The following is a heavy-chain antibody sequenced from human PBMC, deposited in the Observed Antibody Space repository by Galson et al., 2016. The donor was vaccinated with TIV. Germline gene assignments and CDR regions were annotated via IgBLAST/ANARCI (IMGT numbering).Heavy chain of an antibody. V-gene: IGHV3-23*01. D-gene: IGHD1-14*01. CDR1: GFTFSIFA. J-gene: IGHJ6*02. CDR2: ISGGGGST. Sequence: SLRLSCAASGFTFSIFAMTWVRQAPGMGLEWVSAISGGGGSTYSADSVKGRFTISRDNSKNTLELQINSLRAEDTAIYYCAKEPGPNPSYYYGVDVWGQGTTVTVSS. CDR3: AKEPGPNPSYYYGVDV.